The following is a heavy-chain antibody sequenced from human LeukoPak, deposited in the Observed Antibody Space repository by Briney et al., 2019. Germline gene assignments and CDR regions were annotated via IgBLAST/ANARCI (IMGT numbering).Heavy chain of an antibody. CDR2: IYTSGSI. J-gene: IGHJ4*02. CDR1: GASISSYH. CDR3: AGAKGSNFDY. Sequence: SETLSLTCSVSGASISSYHWSWIRQPAGKGLEWIGRIYTSGSINYNPSLKSRATMSTDTSKNQLSLKLSSVTAADTAVYYCAGAKGSNFDYWGQGTLVTVSS. V-gene: IGHV4-4*07.